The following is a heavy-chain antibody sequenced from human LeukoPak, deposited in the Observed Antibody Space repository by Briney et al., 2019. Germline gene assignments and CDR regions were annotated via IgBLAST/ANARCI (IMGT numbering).Heavy chain of an antibody. CDR3: ARDLRVVAVAGNYYYYMDV. J-gene: IGHJ6*03. Sequence: GASVKVSCKASGYTFTSYDINWVRQATGQGREWMGWMNPNSGNTGYAQKFQGRVTMTRDTSISTAYMELSRLRSDDTAVYYCARDLRVVAVAGNYYYYMDVWGKGTTVTVSS. CDR1: GYTFTSYD. D-gene: IGHD6-19*01. CDR2: MNPNSGNT. V-gene: IGHV1-8*01.